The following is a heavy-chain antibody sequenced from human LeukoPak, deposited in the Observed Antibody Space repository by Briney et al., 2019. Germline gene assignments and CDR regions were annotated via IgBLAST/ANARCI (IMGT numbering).Heavy chain of an antibody. J-gene: IGHJ4*02. CDR2: IKRDGSEK. V-gene: IGHV3-7*01. D-gene: IGHD2-2*01. Sequence: PGGSLRLSCAASGFTFSTYWMSWVRQAPGKGMEWVANIKRDGSEKYYVDSVKGRFTISRDNAKNSLYLQMGTLRAEDTAVYYCARDIVVVPAPHYFDYGGQGPLVPVSS. CDR1: GFTFSTYW. CDR3: ARDIVVVPAPHYFDY.